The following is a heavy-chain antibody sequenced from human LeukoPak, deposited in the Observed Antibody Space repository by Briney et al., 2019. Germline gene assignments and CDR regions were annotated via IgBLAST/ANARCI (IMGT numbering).Heavy chain of an antibody. CDR1: GFTFSSYG. CDR3: ARGSGSFSGGFDY. Sequence: GGSLRLSCAASGFTFSSYGMHWVRQTPGKGLEWVAIIWSDGSNKYYVDSVKGRFTISRDNSKNTLYLQMNSLRAEDTAVYYCARGSGSFSGGFDYWGQGTLVTVSS. J-gene: IGHJ4*02. V-gene: IGHV3-33*01. D-gene: IGHD1-26*01. CDR2: IWSDGSNK.